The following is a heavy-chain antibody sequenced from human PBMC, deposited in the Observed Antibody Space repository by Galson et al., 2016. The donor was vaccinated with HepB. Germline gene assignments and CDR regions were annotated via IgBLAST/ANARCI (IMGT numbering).Heavy chain of an antibody. Sequence: CAISGDSVSSNSAAWHWIRQSPSRGLEWLGRTYYRSKWYNDYTVSVKGRITINPDTSKNQFSLQLNSVTPEDTAVYYWARQYGTYFAYWGRGTLVTVSS. CDR3: ARQYGTYFAY. D-gene: IGHD4-17*01. CDR1: GDSVSSNSAA. J-gene: IGHJ4*02. V-gene: IGHV6-1*01. CDR2: TYYRSKWYN.